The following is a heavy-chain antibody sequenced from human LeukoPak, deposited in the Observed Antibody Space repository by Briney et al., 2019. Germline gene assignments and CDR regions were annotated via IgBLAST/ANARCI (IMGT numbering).Heavy chain of an antibody. CDR3: ARAGGYCSSTSSYLTAFDI. D-gene: IGHD2-2*01. CDR1: GFTFSSYS. CDR2: ISSSSSYI. J-gene: IGHJ3*02. Sequence: GGSLRLSCAASGFTFSSYSMNWVRQAPGKGLEWVSSISSSSSYIYYADSVKGRFTISRDNAKNSLYLQMNSLRAEDTAVYYCARAGGYCSSTSSYLTAFDIWGQGTMVTVSS. V-gene: IGHV3-21*01.